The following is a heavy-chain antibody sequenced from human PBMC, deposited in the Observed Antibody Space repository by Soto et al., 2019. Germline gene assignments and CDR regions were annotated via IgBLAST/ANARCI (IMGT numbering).Heavy chain of an antibody. Sequence: QVQLVQSGAEVKKPGSSVKVSCKASGGTFSSYAISWVRQAPGQGLEWMGGIIPIFGTANYAQKFQGRVTITADESTSTAYMELGSLRSEDTAVYYCASSSTARGYYYYGMDVWGQGTTVTVSS. D-gene: IGHD5-18*01. J-gene: IGHJ6*02. V-gene: IGHV1-69*01. CDR2: IIPIFGTA. CDR3: ASSSTARGYYYYGMDV. CDR1: GGTFSSYA.